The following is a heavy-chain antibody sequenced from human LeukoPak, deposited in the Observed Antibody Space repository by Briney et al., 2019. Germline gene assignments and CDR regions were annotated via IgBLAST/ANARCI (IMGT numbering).Heavy chain of an antibody. CDR2: ISDTGGST. J-gene: IGHJ4*02. Sequence: GGSLRLSCAASGFTFRSYAMSWVRQAPGKGLEWVSGISDTGGSTYYADSVKGRFTVFRDNSKDTMYLRMNNLTAEDAAVYYCAEHPSMPRGPGYWGQGTLVTVSS. CDR3: AEHPSMPRGPGY. V-gene: IGHV3-23*01. D-gene: IGHD3-10*01. CDR1: GFTFRSYA.